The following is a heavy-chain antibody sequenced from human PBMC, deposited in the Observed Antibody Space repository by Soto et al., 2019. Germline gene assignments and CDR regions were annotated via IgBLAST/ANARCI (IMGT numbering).Heavy chain of an antibody. CDR1: GFGFIDFA. V-gene: IGHV3-23*01. CDR2: ISGSGSDT. CDR3: AKSFSSNWYDYFNS. J-gene: IGHJ4*02. Sequence: EVDLLESGGGLVQPGGSLRLSCVASGFGFIDFAMSWVRQAPGKGLQWVSAISGSGSDTYYADSVKGRFTISRDTSTNTLYLQMNSLRAEDMALYYCAKSFSSNWYDYFNSWGQGSLVTVSS. D-gene: IGHD6-13*01.